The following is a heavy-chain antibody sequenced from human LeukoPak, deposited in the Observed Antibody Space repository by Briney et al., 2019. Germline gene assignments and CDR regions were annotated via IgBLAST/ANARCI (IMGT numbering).Heavy chain of an antibody. CDR3: AKISSSAESNFDY. V-gene: IGHV3-30*02. J-gene: IGHJ4*02. CDR2: IWPDGSKK. CDR1: GFTFSTYA. Sequence: GGSLRLSCAASGFTFSTYAMHWVRQAPGKGLEWVAFIWPDGSKKYYADSVEGRFAISRENSKNTVYLQMNDLRPEDTALYFCAKISSSAESNFDYWGQGTLLTVSS. D-gene: IGHD6-25*01.